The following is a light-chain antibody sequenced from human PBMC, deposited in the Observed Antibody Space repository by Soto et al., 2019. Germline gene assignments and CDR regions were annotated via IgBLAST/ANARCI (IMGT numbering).Light chain of an antibody. CDR1: SSDVGSYNR. CDR3: SLYKSNFTYV. CDR2: GVS. Sequence: QAALTQPPSVSGSPGQSVTISCTGTSSDVGSYNRVSWYQQPPGTAPKLMIYGVSNRPSGVPDRFSGSKTGNTASLTLSGXXXXXXXXXYCSLYKSNFTYVFGTGTKLTV. V-gene: IGLV2-18*01. J-gene: IGLJ1*01.